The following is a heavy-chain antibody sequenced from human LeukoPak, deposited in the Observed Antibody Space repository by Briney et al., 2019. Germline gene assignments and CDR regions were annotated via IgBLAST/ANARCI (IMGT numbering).Heavy chain of an antibody. Sequence: PGGSLRLSCAASEFTFCSYWMSWVRETPGKGVEWVANIKQDGNDKYYVDSVKGRFTISRDNAKNSLYLQMNSLRAEDTAVYYCARVFHGPLYYYDSSGRRGLDYWGQGTLVTVSS. CDR1: EFTFCSYW. V-gene: IGHV3-7*01. D-gene: IGHD3-22*01. CDR3: ARVFHGPLYYYDSSGRRGLDY. J-gene: IGHJ4*02. CDR2: IKQDGNDK.